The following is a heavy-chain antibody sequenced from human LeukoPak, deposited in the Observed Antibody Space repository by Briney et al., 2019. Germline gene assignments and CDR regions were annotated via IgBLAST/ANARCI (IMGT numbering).Heavy chain of an antibody. CDR1: GGSISSYY. D-gene: IGHD5-24*01. CDR3: ARSRWLQFDLFDY. CDR2: IYYSGST. V-gene: IGHV4-59*01. Sequence: PSETLSLTCTVSGGSISSYYWSWIRQPPGRDLEWFGYIYYSGSTNYNPSLKSRVTISVDTSKNQFSLKLSSVTAADTAVYYCARSRWLQFDLFDYWGQGTLVTVSS. J-gene: IGHJ4*02.